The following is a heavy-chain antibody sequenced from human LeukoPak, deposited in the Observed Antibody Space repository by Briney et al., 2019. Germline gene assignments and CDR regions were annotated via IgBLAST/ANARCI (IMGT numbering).Heavy chain of an antibody. CDR1: GFTFSSYS. Sequence: GGSLRLSCAASGFTFSSYSMNWVRQAPGKGLEWVSYISSSSSTIYYADSVKGRFTISRDNAKNSLYLQMNSLRAEDTAVYYCARGMVRYYYDSSGYYSPWFDPWGQGTLVTVSS. CDR2: ISSSSSTI. CDR3: ARGMVRYYYDSSGYYSPWFDP. J-gene: IGHJ5*02. D-gene: IGHD3-22*01. V-gene: IGHV3-48*01.